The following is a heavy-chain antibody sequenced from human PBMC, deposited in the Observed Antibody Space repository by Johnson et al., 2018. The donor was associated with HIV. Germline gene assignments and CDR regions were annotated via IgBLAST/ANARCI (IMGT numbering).Heavy chain of an antibody. CDR3: ARGGLGYQNIHDPFDI. CDR2: IGTAGDT. V-gene: IGHV3-13*01. J-gene: IGHJ3*02. CDR1: GFTFSSYD. D-gene: IGHD3-16*02. Sequence: VQLVESGGGLVQPGGSLRLSCAASGFTFSSYDMHWVRQATGKGLEWVSAIGTAGDTYYADSVKGRFTISRDNSKNTLYLQMNSLRAEDTAVYYCARGGLGYQNIHDPFDIWGQGTMVIVSS.